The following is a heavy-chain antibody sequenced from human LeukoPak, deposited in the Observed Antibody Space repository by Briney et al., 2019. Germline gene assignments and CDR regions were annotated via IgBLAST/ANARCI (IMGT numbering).Heavy chain of an antibody. Sequence: ASVKVSCKGSGYIFPDYYIYWVRQAPGQGLEWMGRINPNSGGTNYAQKFQGRVTMTRDTSISTVYMELSRLRSDDTAVYYCARDRRKYQLLSQRWFDPWGQGTLVTVSS. CDR3: ARDRRKYQLLSQRWFDP. J-gene: IGHJ5*02. V-gene: IGHV1-2*06. CDR2: INPNSGGT. D-gene: IGHD2-2*01. CDR1: GYIFPDYY.